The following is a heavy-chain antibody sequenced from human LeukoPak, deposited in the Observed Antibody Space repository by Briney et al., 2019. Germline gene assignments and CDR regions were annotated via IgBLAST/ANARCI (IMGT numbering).Heavy chain of an antibody. J-gene: IGHJ4*02. D-gene: IGHD2-21*02. CDR2: INWNGGST. V-gene: IGHV3-20*04. CDR1: GFTFDDYG. Sequence: GGSLRLSCAASGFTFDDYGMSWVRQAPGKGLEWVSGINWNGGSTGYADSVKGRFTISRDNAKNSLYLQMNSLRPEDTAVYYCAKEGCGNDCYAYFDYWGQGTLVTVSS. CDR3: AKEGCGNDCYAYFDY.